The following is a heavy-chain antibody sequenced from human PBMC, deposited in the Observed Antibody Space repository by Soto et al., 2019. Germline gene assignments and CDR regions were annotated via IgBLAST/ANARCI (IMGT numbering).Heavy chain of an antibody. D-gene: IGHD3-16*02. CDR1: GDSVSSNSAA. CDR3: ARVLNDYVWGSYRRNNWFDP. V-gene: IGHV6-1*01. CDR2: TYYRSKWYN. J-gene: IGHJ5*02. Sequence: PSQTLSLTCAISGDSVSSNSAAWNWIRQSPSRGLEWLGRTYYRSKWYNDYAVSVKSRITINPDTSKNQFSLQLNSVTPEDTAVYYCARVLNDYVWGSYRRNNWFDPWGQGTLVTVS.